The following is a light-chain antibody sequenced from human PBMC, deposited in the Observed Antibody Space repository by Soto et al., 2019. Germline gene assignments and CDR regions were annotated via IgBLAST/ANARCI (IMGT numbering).Light chain of an antibody. J-gene: IGKJ3*01. CDR3: QKYNSARG. V-gene: IGKV1-27*01. CDR2: AAS. Sequence: DIQMTQSPSSLSASVGDRVTITCRASQGISNYLAWYQQKPGKVPKLLIYAASTLQSGVPSRFSGSGSGTDFTLTISSLQPEDVATSSCQKYNSARGLGPGTKVDIK. CDR1: QGISNY.